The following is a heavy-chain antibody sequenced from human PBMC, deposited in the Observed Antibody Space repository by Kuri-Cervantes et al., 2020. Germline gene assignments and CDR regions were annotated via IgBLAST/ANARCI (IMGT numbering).Heavy chain of an antibody. CDR3: ARSPRYDSSGYRDYFDY. CDR1: GFTFSSYA. CDR2: ISYDRSNK. Sequence: GESLKISCAASGFTFSSYAMHWVRQAPGKGLEWVAVISYDRSNKYYADSVKGRFTISRDNSKNSLYLQMNSLRAEDTAVYYCARSPRYDSSGYRDYFDYWGQGTLVTVSS. J-gene: IGHJ4*02. D-gene: IGHD3-22*01. V-gene: IGHV3-30-3*01.